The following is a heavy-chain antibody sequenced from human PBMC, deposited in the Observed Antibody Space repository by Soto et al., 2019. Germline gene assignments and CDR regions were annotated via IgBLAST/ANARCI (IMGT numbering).Heavy chain of an antibody. CDR3: ARGFEGVGATDY. CDR1: GFTFSSYG. Sequence: QVQLVESGGGVVQPGRSLRLSCAASGFTFSSYGMHWVRQAPGKGLEWVAVIWYDGSNKYYADSVKGRFTISRDNSKNTLYLPMNSLRAEDTAVYYCARGFEGVGATDYWGQGTLVNVSS. CDR2: IWYDGSNK. D-gene: IGHD1-26*01. J-gene: IGHJ4*02. V-gene: IGHV3-33*01.